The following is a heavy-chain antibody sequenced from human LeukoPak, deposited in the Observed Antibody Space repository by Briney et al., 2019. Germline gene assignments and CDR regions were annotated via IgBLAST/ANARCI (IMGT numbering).Heavy chain of an antibody. CDR2: VCAYNGNT. Sequence: ASVKVSCKASGYTFPTSGISWVRQAPAKGLTWMAWVCAYNGNTHNAQKFQGRVIMTPDTSTSTASLELRSLRSDAAAVYYCVANYYGSGSYYPDYYYYYGMDVWGQGTTVTVSS. J-gene: IGHJ6*02. CDR3: VANYYGSGSYYPDYYYYYGMDV. D-gene: IGHD3-10*01. CDR1: GYTFPTSG. V-gene: IGHV1-18*01.